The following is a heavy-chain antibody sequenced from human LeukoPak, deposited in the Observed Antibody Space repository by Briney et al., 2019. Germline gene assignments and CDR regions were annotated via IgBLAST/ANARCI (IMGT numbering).Heavy chain of an antibody. CDR2: IYSSATT. CDR3: ATSVATPLGTFDY. D-gene: IGHD5-12*01. CDR1: GFTVSSSY. Sequence: GGSLRLSCAASGFTVSSSYVSWVRQAPGKGLEWVSAIYSSATTYYTDSVRGRFTISRDNSKNTLYLQMNSLRAEDTAVYYCATSVATPLGTFDYWGQGTLVTVSS. V-gene: IGHV3-53*01. J-gene: IGHJ4*02.